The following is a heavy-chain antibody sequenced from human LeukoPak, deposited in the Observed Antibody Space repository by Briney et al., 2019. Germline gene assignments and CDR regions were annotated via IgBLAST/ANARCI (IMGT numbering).Heavy chain of an antibody. CDR3: TKDRGSTYYYDSVDFDY. Sequence: GRSLRLSCAASGFTFDDYAMHWVRQAPSKGLEWVSGISWNSGSIGYAGSVKGRFTISRDNPKNSLYLQMNSLRAEDMALYYCTKDRGSTYYYDSVDFDYWGQGTLVTVSS. D-gene: IGHD3-22*01. CDR1: GFTFDDYA. V-gene: IGHV3-9*03. CDR2: ISWNSGSI. J-gene: IGHJ4*02.